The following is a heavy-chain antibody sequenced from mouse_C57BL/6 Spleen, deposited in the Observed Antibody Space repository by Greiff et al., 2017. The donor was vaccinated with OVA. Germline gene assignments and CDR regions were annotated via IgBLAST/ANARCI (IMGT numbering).Heavy chain of an antibody. D-gene: IGHD2-13*01. CDR1: GYTFTSYW. CDR3: ARMGGDYAFFDY. Sequence: QVQLQQPGTELVKPGASVKLSCKASGYTFTSYWMHWVKQRPGQGLEWIGNINPSNGGTNYNEKFKSKATLTVDKSTSTAYMQLSSLTSEDSAVYYGARMGGDYAFFDYWGQGTTLTVSS. J-gene: IGHJ2*01. V-gene: IGHV1-53*01. CDR2: INPSNGGT.